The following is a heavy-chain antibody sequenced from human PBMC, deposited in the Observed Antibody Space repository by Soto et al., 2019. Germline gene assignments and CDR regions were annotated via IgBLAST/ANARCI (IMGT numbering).Heavy chain of an antibody. J-gene: IGHJ4*02. D-gene: IGHD5-18*01. Sequence: QITLKESGPTLVKPTQTLTLTCTFSGFSLSTRGVGVGWIRQPPGKALEWLALIYWDDDEGYIPSLKNRLTITKDPSKNHVVPTMTNMDPLDTPKYYCAHRPRGSSYHFDYWGQGTLVTVSS. CDR1: GFSLSTRGVG. CDR2: IYWDDDE. V-gene: IGHV2-5*02. CDR3: AHRPRGSSYHFDY.